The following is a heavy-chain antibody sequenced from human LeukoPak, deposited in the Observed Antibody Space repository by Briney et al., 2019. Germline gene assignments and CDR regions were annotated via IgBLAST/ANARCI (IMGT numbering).Heavy chain of an antibody. CDR2: INHSGST. V-gene: IGHV4-34*01. J-gene: IGHJ4*02. Sequence: PSETLSLTCTVSGGSNSSYYWSWIRQPPGKGLEWIGEINHSGSTNYNPSLKSRVTISVDTSKNQFSLKLSSVTAADTAVYYCARPGGDSSSWYWGVDYFDYWGQGTLVTVSS. D-gene: IGHD6-13*01. CDR1: GGSNSSYY. CDR3: ARPGGDSSSWYWGVDYFDY.